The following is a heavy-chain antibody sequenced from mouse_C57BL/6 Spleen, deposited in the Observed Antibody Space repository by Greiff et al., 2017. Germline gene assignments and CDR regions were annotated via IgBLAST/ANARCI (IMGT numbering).Heavy chain of an antibody. CDR3: ARGRDAIDY. CDR2: INPYNGGT. V-gene: IGHV1-19*01. J-gene: IGHJ4*01. CDR1: GYTFTDYY. Sequence: EVQLQESGPVLVKPGASVKMSCKASGYTFTDYYMNWVKQSHGKSLEWIGVINPYNGGTSYNQKFKGKATLTVDKSSSTAYMELNSLTSEDSAVYYCARGRDAIDYWGQGTSVTVSS.